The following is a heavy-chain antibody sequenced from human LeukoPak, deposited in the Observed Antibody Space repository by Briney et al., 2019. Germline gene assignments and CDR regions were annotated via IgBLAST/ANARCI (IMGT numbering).Heavy chain of an antibody. J-gene: IGHJ4*02. Sequence: PSETLSLTCSVSGGSISSGGYYWSWIRQPPGKGLEWIGYIYYSGSTYYNPSLKSRVAISVDTSKNQFSLKLSSVTAADTAVYYCARSHPYGDHKYWGQGTLVTVPS. CDR1: GGSISSGGYY. CDR2: IYYSGST. CDR3: ARSHPYGDHKY. D-gene: IGHD4-17*01. V-gene: IGHV4-31*03.